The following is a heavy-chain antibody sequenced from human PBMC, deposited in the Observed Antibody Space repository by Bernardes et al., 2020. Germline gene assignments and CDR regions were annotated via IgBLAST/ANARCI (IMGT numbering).Heavy chain of an antibody. CDR1: GFTFSSYA. D-gene: IGHD3-3*01. Sequence: GSLILSCAASGFTFSSYAMNWVRQAPGQGLEWVSAISGSGGSTYYADSVRGRFTISRDNSKNTLYLQMNSQRAEDTAVYYCAKREYYDFWSGPIDYWGQGTLVTVSS. CDR2: ISGSGGST. J-gene: IGHJ4*02. CDR3: AKREYYDFWSGPIDY. V-gene: IGHV3-23*01.